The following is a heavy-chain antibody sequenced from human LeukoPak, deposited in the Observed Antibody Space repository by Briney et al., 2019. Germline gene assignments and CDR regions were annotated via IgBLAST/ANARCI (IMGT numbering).Heavy chain of an antibody. D-gene: IGHD6-25*01. Sequence: GGSLRLSCAGSGFTFSSYAMSWVRQAPGKGLEWVSGLSGSSGLTYSADSVKGRFTISRDNSKNTLYLQMNSLRAEDTAIYYCATDPKWGIAAPTFDHWGQGTLVTVST. CDR2: LSGSSGLT. CDR1: GFTFSSYA. CDR3: ATDPKWGIAAPTFDH. J-gene: IGHJ4*02. V-gene: IGHV3-23*01.